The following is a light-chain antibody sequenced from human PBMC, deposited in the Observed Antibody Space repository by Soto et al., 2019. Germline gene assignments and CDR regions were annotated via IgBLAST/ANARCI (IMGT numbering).Light chain of an antibody. CDR3: QQYESYPPT. CDR2: GAS. J-gene: IGKJ4*02. V-gene: IGKV1D-16*01. CDR1: QRISSR. Sequence: DLQMTQSPSSLSASVGDRVTITCRASQRISSRLAWYQQKPEKAPKALIYGASSLQSWVPSRFRGSGSGTDFSLTITGLQSEYFAIYYCQQYESYPPTFGGGTEVEIK.